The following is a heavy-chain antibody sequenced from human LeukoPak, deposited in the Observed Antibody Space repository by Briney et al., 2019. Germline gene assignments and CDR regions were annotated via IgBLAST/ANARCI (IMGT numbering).Heavy chain of an antibody. J-gene: IGHJ3*02. D-gene: IGHD3-22*01. CDR2: ISYDGSNK. CDR1: GFTFSSYA. Sequence: PGGSLRLSCAASGFTFSSYAMHWVRQAPGKGLEWVAVISYDGSNKYYADSVKGRFTISRDNSKNTLYLQMNSLRSEDTAVYYCARPRYYYDSSGYYNTLRAFDIWGQGTMVTVSS. CDR3: ARPRYYYDSSGYYNTLRAFDI. V-gene: IGHV3-30*04.